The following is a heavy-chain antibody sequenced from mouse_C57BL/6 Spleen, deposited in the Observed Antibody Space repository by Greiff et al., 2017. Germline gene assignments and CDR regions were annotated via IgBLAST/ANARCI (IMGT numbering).Heavy chain of an antibody. Sequence: QVQLQQPGAELVKPGASVKLSCKASGYTFTSYWMHWVKQRPGQGLEWIGMIHPNSGSTNYNEKFKSKATLTVDKSSSTAYMQLSSLTSEDSAVYYCARSRTVVMGYWYFDVWGTGTTVTVSS. D-gene: IGHD1-1*01. CDR2: IHPNSGST. J-gene: IGHJ1*03. CDR1: GYTFTSYW. CDR3: ARSRTVVMGYWYFDV. V-gene: IGHV1-64*01.